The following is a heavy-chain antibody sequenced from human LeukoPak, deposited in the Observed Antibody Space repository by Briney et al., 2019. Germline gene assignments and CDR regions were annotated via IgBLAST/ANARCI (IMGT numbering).Heavy chain of an antibody. CDR1: GYSFTSYW. J-gene: IGHJ4*02. Sequence: GESLKISCKGSGYSFTSYWIGWVRQMPGKGLEWMGIIYPGDSDTRYSPSFQGQVTISADKSINTAYLQWSSLKASDTAMYYCAKILVRGTITAPVDYWGQGTLVTVSS. CDR3: AKILVRGTITAPVDY. D-gene: IGHD3-10*01. CDR2: IYPGDSDT. V-gene: IGHV5-51*01.